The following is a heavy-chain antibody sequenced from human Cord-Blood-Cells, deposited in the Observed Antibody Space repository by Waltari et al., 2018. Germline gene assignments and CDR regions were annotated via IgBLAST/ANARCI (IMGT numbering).Heavy chain of an antibody. Sequence: QVQLVESGGDVVQPGRSLRLSCAASGFTFSSYALHWVRQAPGKGLEWGASVSYDGRNKYYAYSVNGRFTIARDNSRNTRYLQMNSLRAEDTAVYYCARDSRSGGMDVWGQGTTVTVSS. J-gene: IGHJ6*02. CDR3: ARDSRSGGMDV. CDR1: GFTFSSYA. CDR2: VSYDGRNK. V-gene: IGHV3-30*04.